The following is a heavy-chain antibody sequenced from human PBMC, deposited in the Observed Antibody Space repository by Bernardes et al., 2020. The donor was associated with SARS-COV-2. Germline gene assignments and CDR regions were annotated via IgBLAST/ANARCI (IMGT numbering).Heavy chain of an antibody. J-gene: IGHJ5*02. D-gene: IGHD4-4*01. CDR3: AHNLYDDSTQYNVFDP. V-gene: IGHV2-5*01. CDR1: GFSLTTSGVG. Sequence: GPTLVKPTQTLTLTCTFSGFSLTTSGVGVGWIRQPPGKALEWLALIYWNDDKRYSPSLKSRLTITKDTSKNQVVLTMTNMDPVDTATYYCAHNLYDDSTQYNVFDPGGQGTLVTVSS. CDR2: IYWNDDK.